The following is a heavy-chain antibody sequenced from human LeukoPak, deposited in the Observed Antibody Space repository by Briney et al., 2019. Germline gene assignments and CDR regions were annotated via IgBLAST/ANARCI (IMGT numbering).Heavy chain of an antibody. CDR1: GFTFSNSA. CDR3: ARIPSSWSYFDY. V-gene: IGHV3-23*01. D-gene: IGHD6-13*01. CDR2: ISGGSGSST. Sequence: GGSLRLSCAVSGFTFSNSAMSWVRQAPGKGLEWVSAISGGSGSSTYYADSVKGRFTISRENSKNTLYLQMNSLGAEDTGVYYCARIPSSWSYFDYWGQGTLVTVAS. J-gene: IGHJ4*02.